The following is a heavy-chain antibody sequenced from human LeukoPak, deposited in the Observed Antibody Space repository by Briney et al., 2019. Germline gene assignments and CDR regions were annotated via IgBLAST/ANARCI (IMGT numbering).Heavy chain of an antibody. CDR3: AIIPPGYSYGFDY. CDR1: GGSFSGYY. V-gene: IGHV4-59*08. D-gene: IGHD5-18*01. CDR2: IYYGGSS. Sequence: SETLSLTCTVSGGSFSGYYWSWIRQSPGKGLEWVGCIYYGGSSQYNPSLKSRVSISLDTSKNQFSLRPSSVTAADTAVYYCAIIPPGYSYGFDYWGQGTLVTVSS. J-gene: IGHJ4*02.